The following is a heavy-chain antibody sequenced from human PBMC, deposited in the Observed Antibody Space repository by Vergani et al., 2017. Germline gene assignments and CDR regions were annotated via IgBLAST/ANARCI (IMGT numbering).Heavy chain of an antibody. CDR3: ARGGSRLRTANDYYMDV. CDR2: INHIGST. CDR1: GGSFSGYY. J-gene: IGHJ6*03. Sequence: QVQLQQWGAGLLKPSETLSLTCAVYGGSFSGYYWSWICQPPGKGLEWIGEINHIGSTNYNPSLKRRVTIPVDTSKNQFPLKLSSVTAADTAVYYGARGGSRLRTANDYYMDVWGKGTTVTVSS. D-gene: IGHD5-12*01. V-gene: IGHV4-34*01.